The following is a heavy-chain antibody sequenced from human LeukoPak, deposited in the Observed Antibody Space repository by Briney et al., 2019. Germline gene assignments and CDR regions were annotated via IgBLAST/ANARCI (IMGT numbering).Heavy chain of an antibody. CDR3: ARLGTYSGNLFDN. CDR1: GGSASSDSYY. CDR2: INYSGTT. Sequence: SETLSLTCTVSGGSASSDSYYWVWVRQPPGKGLEWTGSINYSGTTFYSSSLKSRITLSMDASKNQFSLRLTSVTAADTAVYYCARLGTYSGNLFDNWGQGTLVTVSS. D-gene: IGHD1-26*01. J-gene: IGHJ4*02. V-gene: IGHV4-39*01.